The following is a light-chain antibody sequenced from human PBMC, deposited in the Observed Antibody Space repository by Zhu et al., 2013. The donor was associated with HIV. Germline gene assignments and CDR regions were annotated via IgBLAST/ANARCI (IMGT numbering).Light chain of an antibody. CDR3: QQYGSSYT. CDR1: QSVSSSY. Sequence: EIVLTQSPGTLSLSPGERATLSCRASQSVSSSYLGWYQQKPGQAPRLLIYGASSRATGIPDRFSGSGSGTDFTLTISRLEPEDFAVYYCQQYGSSYTFGQGTKLEIK. V-gene: IGKV3-20*01. CDR2: GAS. J-gene: IGKJ2*01.